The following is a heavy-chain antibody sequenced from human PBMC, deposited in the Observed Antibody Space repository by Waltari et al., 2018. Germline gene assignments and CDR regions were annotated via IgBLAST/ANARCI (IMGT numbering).Heavy chain of an antibody. D-gene: IGHD4-17*01. CDR3: AKGAVTTSLYYYYGMDV. Sequence: EVQLLESGGGLVQPGGSLRLSCAASGFTFSSYAMSWVRQAPGKGLEWVSAMSGSGGSTYYADSVKGRFTISRDNSKNTLYLQMNSLRAEDTAVYYCAKGAVTTSLYYYYGMDVWGQGTTVTVSS. J-gene: IGHJ6*02. CDR2: MSGSGGST. V-gene: IGHV3-23*01. CDR1: GFTFSSYA.